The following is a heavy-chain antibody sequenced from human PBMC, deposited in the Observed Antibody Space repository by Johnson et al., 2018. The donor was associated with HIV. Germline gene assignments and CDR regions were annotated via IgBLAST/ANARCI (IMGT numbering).Heavy chain of an antibody. J-gene: IGHJ3*02. D-gene: IGHD6-19*01. Sequence: VQLVESGGGVVQPGRSLRLSCAASGFTFSSYAMHWVRQAPGKGLEWVSGISWNSGSIGYADSVKGRFTISRDNAKNSLYLQMNSLRAEDTAVYYCARGRSLRSVAGDDAFDIWGQGTMVTVSS. CDR3: ARGRSLRSVAGDDAFDI. V-gene: IGHV3-9*01. CDR2: ISWNSGSI. CDR1: GFTFSSYA.